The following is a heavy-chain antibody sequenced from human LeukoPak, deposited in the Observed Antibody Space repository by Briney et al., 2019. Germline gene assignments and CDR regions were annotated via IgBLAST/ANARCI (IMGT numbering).Heavy chain of an antibody. CDR3: AKRRGSGTQLWRYDGFDI. Sequence: PSETLSLTCTVSGYSISSGYYWGWIRQPPGKGLEWIGSIYHSGSTYYNPSLKSRVTISVDTSKNQVSLKLSSVTAADTAVYYCAKRRGSGTQLWRYDGFDIWGQGTMVTVSS. CDR2: IYHSGST. J-gene: IGHJ3*02. D-gene: IGHD3-10*01. V-gene: IGHV4-38-2*02. CDR1: GYSISSGYY.